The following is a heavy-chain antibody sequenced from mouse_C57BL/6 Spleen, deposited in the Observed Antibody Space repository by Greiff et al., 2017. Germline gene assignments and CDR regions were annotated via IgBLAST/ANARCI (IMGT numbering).Heavy chain of an antibody. J-gene: IGHJ1*03. V-gene: IGHV1-50*01. CDR2: IDPSDSYT. CDR3: ARGDIRLRVGYFDV. Sequence: VKQSCKASGYTFTSYWMQWVKQRPGQGLEWIGEIDPSDSYTNYNQKFKGKATLTVDTSSSTAYMQPSSLTSEDSAVYYCARGDIRLRVGYFDVWGTGTTVTVSS. D-gene: IGHD1-1*01. CDR1: GYTFTSYW.